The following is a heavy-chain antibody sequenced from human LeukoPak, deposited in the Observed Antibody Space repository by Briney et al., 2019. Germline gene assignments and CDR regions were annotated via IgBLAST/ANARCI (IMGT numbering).Heavy chain of an antibody. CDR2: IRPSGDNT. CDR3: ARVAGWHWFDP. J-gene: IGHJ5*02. V-gene: IGHV3-23*01. D-gene: IGHD6-19*01. CDR1: GFTFNSYD. Sequence: GALRLSCAASGFTFNSYDMTWVRQAPGRGLEWVSSIRPSGDNTYYGDSVKGRFTISRDNSKNTVYLQMNNMRVDDTAVYYCARVAGWHWFDPWGQGTLVTVSS.